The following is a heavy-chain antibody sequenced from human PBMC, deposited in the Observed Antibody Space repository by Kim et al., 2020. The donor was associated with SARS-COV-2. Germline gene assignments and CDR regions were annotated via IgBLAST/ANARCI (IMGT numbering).Heavy chain of an antibody. CDR3: AREYDILTGLSLLYYGMDV. J-gene: IGHJ6*02. CDR2: ISSSSSTI. V-gene: IGHV3-48*04. D-gene: IGHD3-9*01. CDR1: GFTFSSYS. Sequence: GGSLRLSCAASGFTFSSYSMNWVRQAPGKGLEWVSYISSSSSTIYYADSVKGRFTISRDNAKNSLYLQMNSLRAEDTAVYYCAREYDILTGLSLLYYGMDVWGQGTTVTVSS.